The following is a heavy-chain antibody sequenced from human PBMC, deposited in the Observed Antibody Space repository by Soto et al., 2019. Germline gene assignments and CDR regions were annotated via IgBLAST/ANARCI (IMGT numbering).Heavy chain of an antibody. CDR3: AKADFDYGDLDAFDI. V-gene: IGHV3-9*01. D-gene: IGHD4-17*01. J-gene: IGHJ3*02. CDR1: GFTFDDYA. Sequence: GGSLRLSCAASGFTFDDYAMHWVRQAPGKGLEWVSGISWNSGSIGYADSVKGRFTISRDNAKNSLYLQMNSLRAEDTALYYCAKADFDYGDLDAFDIWGQGTMVTVSS. CDR2: ISWNSGSI.